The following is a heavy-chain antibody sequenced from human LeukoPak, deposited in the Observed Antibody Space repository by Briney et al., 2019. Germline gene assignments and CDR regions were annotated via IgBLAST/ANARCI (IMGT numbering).Heavy chain of an antibody. J-gene: IGHJ4*02. CDR1: GGSISSGGYY. D-gene: IGHD4-23*01. CDR3: ASLPATVVTPRFDY. Sequence: SQTLSLTCTVSGGSISSGGYYWSWIRQHPGKGLEWIGYIYYSGSTYYNPSLKSRVTISVDTSKNQFSLKLSSVTAADTAVYYCASLPATVVTPRFDYWGQGTLVTVSS. CDR2: IYYSGST. V-gene: IGHV4-31*03.